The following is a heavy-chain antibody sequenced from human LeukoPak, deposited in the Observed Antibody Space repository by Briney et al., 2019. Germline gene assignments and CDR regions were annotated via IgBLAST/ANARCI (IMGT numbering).Heavy chain of an antibody. CDR2: INPSGGST. CDR1: GYTFTRYY. CDR3: ARRDMIRTLDY. V-gene: IGHV1-46*01. D-gene: IGHD3-10*01. J-gene: IGHJ4*02. Sequence: ASVKVSCKASGYTFTRYYMHWVRQAPGQGLEWMGIINPSGGSTSYAQTFQGRVTMTRDTSTSTVYMELSSLRSEDTAVYYCARRDMIRTLDYWGQGTLVTVSS.